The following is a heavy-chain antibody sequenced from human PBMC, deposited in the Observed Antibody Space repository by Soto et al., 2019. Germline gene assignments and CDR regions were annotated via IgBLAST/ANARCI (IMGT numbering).Heavy chain of an antibody. CDR2: INQDGTGK. D-gene: IGHD3-16*02. Sequence: EVQLVESGGGLVQPGGSLRLSCVASGFTFSNYWMSWVRQAPGKGLEWVANINQDGTGKYDLESVKGRFTISRDNARNSLFLEMNSLRAEDTAVYYCARDLYWWELSKAEDWGQGTLVTVSS. V-gene: IGHV3-7*01. CDR1: GFTFSNYW. CDR3: ARDLYWWELSKAED. J-gene: IGHJ4*02.